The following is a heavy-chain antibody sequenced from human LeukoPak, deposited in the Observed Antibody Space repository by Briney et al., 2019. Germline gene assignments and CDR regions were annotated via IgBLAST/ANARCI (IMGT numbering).Heavy chain of an antibody. D-gene: IGHD1-26*01. CDR2: IIPILGIA. CDR1: GGTFSSYA. Sequence: ASVKVSCKASGGTFSSYAISWVRQAPGQGLEWMGRIIPILGIANYAQKFQGRVTMTRNTPLSTAYMELSSLRSEDSAVYYCARGPSGSGSYMVDYWGQGTLVTVSS. V-gene: IGHV1-69*04. J-gene: IGHJ4*02. CDR3: ARGPSGSGSYMVDY.